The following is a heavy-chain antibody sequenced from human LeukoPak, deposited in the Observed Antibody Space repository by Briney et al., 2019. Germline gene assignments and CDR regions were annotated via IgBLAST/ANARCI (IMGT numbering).Heavy chain of an antibody. Sequence: SETLSLTCTVSGGSVSTGSYYWNWIRQPPGKGLEWIGYIYYSGSTNYNPSLKSRVTISVDTSKNQFSLKLSSVTAADTAVYYCARHAYGDYPFDYWGQGTLVTVSS. J-gene: IGHJ4*02. CDR2: IYYSGST. D-gene: IGHD4-17*01. V-gene: IGHV4-61*01. CDR3: ARHAYGDYPFDY. CDR1: GGSVSTGSYY.